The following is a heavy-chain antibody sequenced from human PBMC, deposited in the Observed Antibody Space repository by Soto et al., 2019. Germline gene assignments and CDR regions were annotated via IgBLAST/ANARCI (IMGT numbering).Heavy chain of an antibody. Sequence: SETLSLTCTVSGGSISSYYWSWIQQPAGKGLEWIGRIYTSGSTNYNPSLKSRVTMSVDTSKNQFSLKLSSVTAADTAVYYCARAPMVLSRSYFDSWGQGTPVTVSS. CDR3: ARAPMVLSRSYFDS. CDR1: GGSISSYY. V-gene: IGHV4-4*07. D-gene: IGHD2-8*01. J-gene: IGHJ4*02. CDR2: IYTSGST.